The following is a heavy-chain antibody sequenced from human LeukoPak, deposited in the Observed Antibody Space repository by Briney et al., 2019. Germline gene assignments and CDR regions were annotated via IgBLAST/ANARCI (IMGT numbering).Heavy chain of an antibody. CDR2: ISSSGSTI. V-gene: IGHV3-48*03. D-gene: IGHD3-10*01. CDR3: ARDPPMVRGVIMENWFDP. CDR1: GFTFSSYE. J-gene: IGHJ5*02. Sequence: PGGSLRLSCAASGFTFSSYEMDWVRQAPGKGLEWVSYISSSGSTIYYADSVKGRFTISRDNAKNSLYLQMNSLRAEDSAVYYCARDPPMVRGVIMENWFDPGGQGTLVTVSS.